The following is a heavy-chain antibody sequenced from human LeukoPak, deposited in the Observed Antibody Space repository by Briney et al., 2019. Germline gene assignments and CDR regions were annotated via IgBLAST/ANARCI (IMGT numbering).Heavy chain of an antibody. CDR1: GFTFSDYH. Sequence: GGSLRLSCAASGFTFSDYHMSWIRQAPGKGLEWVSYISSSGSTIYYADSVKGRFTISRDNAKNSLYLQMNSLRAEDTAVYYCARGYYDSSGYYYFGYWGQGTLVTVSS. D-gene: IGHD3-22*01. CDR2: ISSSGSTI. CDR3: ARGYYDSSGYYYFGY. V-gene: IGHV3-11*01. J-gene: IGHJ4*02.